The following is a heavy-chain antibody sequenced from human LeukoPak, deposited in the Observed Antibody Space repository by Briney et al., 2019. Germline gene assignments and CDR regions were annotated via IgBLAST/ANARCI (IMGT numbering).Heavy chain of an antibody. Sequence: SETLSLTCAVFGGSFSGYYWSWIRQPPGKGLEWIGEINHSGSTNYNPSLKSRVTISVDTSKNQFSLKLISVTAADTAVYYCARSTRGYDQTFDYWGQGTLVTVSS. J-gene: IGHJ4*02. CDR2: INHSGST. CDR3: ARSTRGYDQTFDY. D-gene: IGHD5-12*01. CDR1: GGSFSGYY. V-gene: IGHV4-34*01.